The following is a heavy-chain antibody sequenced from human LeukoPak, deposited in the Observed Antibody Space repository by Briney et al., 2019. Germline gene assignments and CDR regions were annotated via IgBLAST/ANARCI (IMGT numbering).Heavy chain of an antibody. D-gene: IGHD5-12*01. CDR3: AKGPQLYSGYHPAY. J-gene: IGHJ4*02. Sequence: GGSLRLSCAASGFSFSNDAMTWVRQAPGKGLEWVSTITGSDDTTYYIDSVKGRFTISGDHSKNLLHLQMNSLRNEDTAIYYCAKGPQLYSGYHPAYWGQGTLVTVSS. V-gene: IGHV3-23*01. CDR1: GFSFSNDA. CDR2: ITGSDDTT.